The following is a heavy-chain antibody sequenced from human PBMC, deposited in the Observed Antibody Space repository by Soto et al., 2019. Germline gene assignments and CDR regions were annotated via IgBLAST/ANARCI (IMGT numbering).Heavy chain of an antibody. J-gene: IGHJ4*02. Sequence: SETLSLTCTVSGGSIGSYYWSWIRQPPGKGLEWIGYIYYSGSTNYNPSLKSRVTISVDTSKNQFSLKLSSVTAADTAVYYCARLATIGYFDYWGQGTLVTVS. V-gene: IGHV4-59*01. D-gene: IGHD5-12*01. CDR3: ARLATIGYFDY. CDR2: IYYSGST. CDR1: GGSIGSYY.